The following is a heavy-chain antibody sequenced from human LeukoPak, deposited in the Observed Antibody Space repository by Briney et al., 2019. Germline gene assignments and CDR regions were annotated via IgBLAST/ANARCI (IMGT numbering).Heavy chain of an antibody. D-gene: IGHD4-17*01. V-gene: IGHV3-48*01. Sequence: GGSLRLSCAASGFTFSSYSMNWVRQAPGKGLEWVSYISSSSSTIYYADSVKGRFTIYRDNAKNSLYLQMNSLRAEDTAVYYCARDLWDNDYGDYYYYYMDVWGKGTTVTVSS. CDR3: ARDLWDNDYGDYYYYYMDV. CDR1: GFTFSSYS. J-gene: IGHJ6*03. CDR2: ISSSSSTI.